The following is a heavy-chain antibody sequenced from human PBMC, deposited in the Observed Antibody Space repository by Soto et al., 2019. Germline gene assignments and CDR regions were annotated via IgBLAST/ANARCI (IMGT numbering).Heavy chain of an antibody. J-gene: IGHJ6*03. CDR3: ARGIVVVPAAISYYYYMDV. Sequence: QVQLVQSGAEVKKPGASVKVSCKASGYTFTSYGISWVRQDPGQGLEWMGWISAYNGNTNYAQKLQGRVTMTTDISTSTAYMELRSLRYDDTAVYYCARGIVVVPAAISYYYYMDVWGKGTTVTVSS. D-gene: IGHD2-2*01. CDR2: ISAYNGNT. CDR1: GYTFTSYG. V-gene: IGHV1-18*01.